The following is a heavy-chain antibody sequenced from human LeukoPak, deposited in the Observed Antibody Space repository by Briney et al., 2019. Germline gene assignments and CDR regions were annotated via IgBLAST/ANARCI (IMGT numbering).Heavy chain of an antibody. CDR1: GGSISSSYYY. J-gene: IGHJ4*02. Sequence: PSETLSLTCTVSGGSISSSYYYWGWIRQPPGKGLEWIGSIYYSGSIYYNPSLKSRVTISVDKSKNQFSLKLSSVTAADTAVYYCASYSYYYDSSGYFDYWGQGTLVTVSS. V-gene: IGHV4-39*07. CDR2: IYYSGSI. D-gene: IGHD3-22*01. CDR3: ASYSYYYDSSGYFDY.